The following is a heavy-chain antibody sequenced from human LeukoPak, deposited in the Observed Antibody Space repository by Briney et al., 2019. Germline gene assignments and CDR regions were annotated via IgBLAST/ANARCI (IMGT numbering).Heavy chain of an antibody. CDR1: GYTFTGYY. Sequence: ASVKVSCKASGYTFTGYYMHWVRQAPGQGLEWMGWINPNSGGTNYAQKFQGRVTMTRDTSISTAYMELSGLRSDDTAVYYCARDDGYSSSWYDYWGQGTLVTVSS. CDR2: INPNSGGT. J-gene: IGHJ4*02. V-gene: IGHV1-2*02. D-gene: IGHD6-13*01. CDR3: ARDDGYSSSWYDY.